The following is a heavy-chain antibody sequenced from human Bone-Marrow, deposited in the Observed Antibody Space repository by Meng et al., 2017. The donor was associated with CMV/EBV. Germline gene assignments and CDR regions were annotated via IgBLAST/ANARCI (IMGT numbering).Heavy chain of an antibody. CDR2: INHSGST. V-gene: IGHV4-34*01. Sequence: SETLSLTCAVYGGSFSGYYWSWIRQPPGKGLEWIGEINHSGSTNYNPSLKSRVTISVDTSKNQFSLKLSSVTAADTAVYYCARGLGTPAGRSFGDWGQGTRVTGSS. J-gene: IGHJ4*02. CDR1: GGSFSGYY. D-gene: IGHD1-14*01. CDR3: ARGLGTPAGRSFGD.